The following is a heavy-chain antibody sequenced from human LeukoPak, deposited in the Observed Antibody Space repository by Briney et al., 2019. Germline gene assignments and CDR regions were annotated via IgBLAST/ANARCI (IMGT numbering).Heavy chain of an antibody. J-gene: IGHJ4*02. V-gene: IGHV3-30*01. CDR3: ARGKGGPFKY. D-gene: IGHD2-15*01. CDR1: GFTFRRYA. CDR2: LSFDETYK. Sequence: GGSLRLSCAASGFTFRRYAMHWVRQAPGKGLEWVAALSFDETYKFYADSVRGRFIISRDNSNNTLSLEMNSLRTEDTAVYFCARGKGGPFKYWGQGTLVTVSS.